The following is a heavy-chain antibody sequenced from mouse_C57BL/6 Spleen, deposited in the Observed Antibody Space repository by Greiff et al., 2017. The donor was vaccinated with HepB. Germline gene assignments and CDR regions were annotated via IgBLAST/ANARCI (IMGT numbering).Heavy chain of an antibody. J-gene: IGHJ4*01. Sequence: VKLMESDAELVKPGASVKISCKVSGYTFTDHTIHWMKQRPEQGLEWIGYIYPRDGSTKYNEKFKGKATLTADKSSSTAYMQLNSLTSEDSAVYFCARENWDKAYYAMDYWGQGTSVTVSS. D-gene: IGHD4-1*01. CDR1: GYTFTDHT. CDR2: IYPRDGST. V-gene: IGHV1-78*01. CDR3: ARENWDKAYYAMDY.